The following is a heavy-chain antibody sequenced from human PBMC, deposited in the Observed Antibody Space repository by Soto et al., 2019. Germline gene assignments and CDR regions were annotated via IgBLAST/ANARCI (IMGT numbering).Heavy chain of an antibody. D-gene: IGHD2-15*01. CDR2: INPSDGST. Sequence: ASVKVSCKASGYTFTSYYMHWVRQAPGQGLEWMGIINPSDGSTNYAQKLQGRVTMTRDTSTSTVYMEMRSLRSEDTAVYYCARGVVVVAAFFDYWGQGTLVTVSS. V-gene: IGHV1-46*01. CDR1: GYTFTSYY. J-gene: IGHJ4*02. CDR3: ARGVVVVAAFFDY.